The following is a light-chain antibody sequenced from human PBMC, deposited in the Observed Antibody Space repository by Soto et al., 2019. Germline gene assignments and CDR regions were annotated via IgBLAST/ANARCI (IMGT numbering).Light chain of an antibody. CDR1: QSINPS. Sequence: QMTQSPSDLAAPVGGSVDIICRAGQSINPSPSLSPLQPGKCPTPLSYWASTWEIXFPSGFSGSASGTEFTLTITSIHPDDFATHHCQQYNTYPPEAFGQGTKVAIK. J-gene: IGKJ1*01. CDR3: QQYNTYPPEA. V-gene: IGKV1-5*02. CDR2: WAS.